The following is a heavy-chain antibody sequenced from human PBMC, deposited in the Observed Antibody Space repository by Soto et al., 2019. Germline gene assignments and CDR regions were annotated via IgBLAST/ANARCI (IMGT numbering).Heavy chain of an antibody. CDR3: ARASIWFGEPNHRFVY. Sequence: QVQLQESGPGLVKPSETLSLTCTVSGGSISSYYWSWIRQPPGKGLEWIGYIYYRGSTNYNPSLKRRLTLSVDTSKNQFSPKLSSVTAADTAAYYCARASIWFGEPNHRFVYWGQGTLVTVSS. CDR1: GGSISSYY. J-gene: IGHJ4*02. CDR2: IYYRGST. V-gene: IGHV4-59*01. D-gene: IGHD3-10*01.